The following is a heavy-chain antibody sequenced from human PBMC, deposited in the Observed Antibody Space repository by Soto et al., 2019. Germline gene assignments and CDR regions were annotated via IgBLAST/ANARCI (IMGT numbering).Heavy chain of an antibody. CDR3: AREPRYCRGGSCSITGDAYDI. Sequence: PGGSLRLSCTASGFFVSGTYVNWVRQAPGKGLEWVSVISNRGDTHYADSVRGRFSLSRDISDNTLHLQMNNLRVEDTAVYYCAREPRYCRGGSCSITGDAYDIWGQGKMVTVSS. J-gene: IGHJ3*02. D-gene: IGHD2-15*01. V-gene: IGHV3-66*01. CDR2: ISNRGDT. CDR1: GFFVSGTY.